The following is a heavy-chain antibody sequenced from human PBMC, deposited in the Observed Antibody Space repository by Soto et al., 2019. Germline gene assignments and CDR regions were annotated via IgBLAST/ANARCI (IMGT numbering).Heavy chain of an antibody. CDR1: GFTFSSYA. CDR2: ISGSGGST. D-gene: IGHD3-22*01. J-gene: IGHJ4*02. CDR3: AKDAGGLTYYDSSGYYYFDY. V-gene: IGHV3-23*01. Sequence: GGSLRLYCAASGFTFSSYAMSWVRQATGKGLEWVSAISGSGGSTYYADSVKGRFSISRDNSKNTLYLQINSLRAEDTAVYYCAKDAGGLTYYDSSGYYYFDYWGQGTLVTVSS.